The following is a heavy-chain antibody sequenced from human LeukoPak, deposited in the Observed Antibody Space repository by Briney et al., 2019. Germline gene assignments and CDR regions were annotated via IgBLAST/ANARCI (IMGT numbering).Heavy chain of an antibody. CDR3: ARGGIAAATADY. V-gene: IGHV1-69*05. Sequence: SVKVSCKASGGTFSSYAISWVRQAPGQGLESMGGIIPIFGTANYAQKFQGRVTITTDESTSTAYMELSSLRSEDTAVYYCARGGIAAATADYWGQGTLVTVSS. CDR1: GGTFSSYA. J-gene: IGHJ4*02. D-gene: IGHD6-13*01. CDR2: IIPIFGTA.